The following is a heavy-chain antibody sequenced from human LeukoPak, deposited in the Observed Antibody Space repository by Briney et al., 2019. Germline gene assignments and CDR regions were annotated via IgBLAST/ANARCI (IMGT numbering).Heavy chain of an antibody. CDR3: ARCVSPQEGGIVVVVAATGNWFDP. V-gene: IGHV4-34*01. CDR1: GGSFSGYY. D-gene: IGHD2-15*01. Sequence: SETLSLTCAVYGGSFSGYYWSWIRQPPGKGLEWIGEINHSGSTNYNPSLKSRVTISVDTSKNQFSLKLSSVTAADTAVYYCARCVSPQEGGIVVVVAATGNWFDPWGQGTLVTVSS. J-gene: IGHJ5*02. CDR2: INHSGST.